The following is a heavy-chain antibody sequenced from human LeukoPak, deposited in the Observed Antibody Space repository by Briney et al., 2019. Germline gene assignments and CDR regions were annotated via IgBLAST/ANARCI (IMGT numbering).Heavy chain of an antibody. CDR3: ARDVEVYYYDNGGSYRHHFDY. Sequence: ASVKVSFKASGYTFTIYYMHWVRQAPGQGLEWMGMINPSGVTTRYAQKFQGRVTMTRDTSTSTVYMELSSLRGEDTAVYYCARDVEVYYYDNGGSYRHHFDYWGQGTLVTVSS. CDR1: GYTFTIYY. V-gene: IGHV1-46*01. D-gene: IGHD3-22*01. CDR2: INPSGVTT. J-gene: IGHJ4*02.